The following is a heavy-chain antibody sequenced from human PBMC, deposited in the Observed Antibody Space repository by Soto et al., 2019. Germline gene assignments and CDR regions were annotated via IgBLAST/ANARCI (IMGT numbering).Heavy chain of an antibody. D-gene: IGHD5-18*01. CDR3: ARGLNGYLHYFDY. J-gene: IGHJ4*02. CDR1: VYTFTSYA. CDR2: INAGNGNT. Sequence: QVQLVQSGAEVKKPGASVKVSCKASVYTFTSYAMHWVRQAPGQRLEWMGWINAGNGNTKYSQKFQGRVTITRDTSASTAYMELSSLTSEDTAVYYCARGLNGYLHYFDYWGQGTPVTVSS. V-gene: IGHV1-3*01.